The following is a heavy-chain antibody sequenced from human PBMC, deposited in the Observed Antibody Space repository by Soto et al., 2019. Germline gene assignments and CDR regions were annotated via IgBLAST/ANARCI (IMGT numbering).Heavy chain of an antibody. V-gene: IGHV4-34*01. CDR1: GGSFSGYY. D-gene: IGHD3-9*01. CDR3: AREGSIRYFDWLSSWFDP. CDR2: INHSGST. Sequence: PSETLSLTCAVYGGSFSGYYWSWIRQPPGKGLEWIGEINHSGSTNYNPSLKSRFTISVDTSKNQFSLKLSSVTAADTAVYYCAREGSIRYFDWLSSWFDPWGQG. J-gene: IGHJ5*02.